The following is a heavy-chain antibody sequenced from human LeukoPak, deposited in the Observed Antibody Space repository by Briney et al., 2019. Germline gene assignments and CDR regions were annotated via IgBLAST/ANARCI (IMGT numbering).Heavy chain of an antibody. J-gene: IGHJ4*02. CDR1: GFTFSSYA. D-gene: IGHD3-22*01. V-gene: IGHV3-23*01. Sequence: GGSLRLSCAASGFTFSSYAMSWVRQAPGKGLEWVSAIGGSGGSTYYADSVKGRFTISRDNSKNTLYLQMNSLRAEDTAVYYCAKSLSITMIVVVYDYWGQGTLVTVSS. CDR3: AKSLSITMIVVVYDY. CDR2: IGGSGGST.